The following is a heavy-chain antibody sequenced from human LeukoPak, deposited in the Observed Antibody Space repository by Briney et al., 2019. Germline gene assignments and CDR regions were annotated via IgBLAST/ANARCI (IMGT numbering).Heavy chain of an antibody. V-gene: IGHV1-69*06. Sequence: ASVKVSCKASGGTFSSYAMSWVRQAPGQGLEWMGGIIPIFGTANYAQKFQGRVTITADKSTSTAYMELSSLRSEDTAVYYCASNSYGYFYWFDPWGQGTLVTVSS. CDR2: IIPIFGTA. CDR3: ASNSYGYFYWFDP. D-gene: IGHD5-18*01. J-gene: IGHJ5*02. CDR1: GGTFSSYA.